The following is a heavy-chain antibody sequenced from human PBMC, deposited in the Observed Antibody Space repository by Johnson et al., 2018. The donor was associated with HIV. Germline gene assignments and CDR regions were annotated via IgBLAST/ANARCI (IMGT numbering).Heavy chain of an antibody. V-gene: IGHV3-7*05. CDR2: IKQDGSEK. D-gene: IGHD2-15*01. J-gene: IGHJ3*02. Sequence: VQLVESGGGLVQPGGSLRLSCAASGFTFSSYWMCWVRQAPGKGLEWVANIKQDGSEKYYVDSVKGRFTISRDNAKNSLSLQMNSLRAEDTAVYYCATDGTRDIVANGAFDIWGQGTMVTVSS. CDR1: GFTFSSYW. CDR3: ATDGTRDIVANGAFDI.